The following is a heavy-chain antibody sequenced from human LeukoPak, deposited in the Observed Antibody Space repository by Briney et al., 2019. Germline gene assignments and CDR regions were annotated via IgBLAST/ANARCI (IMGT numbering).Heavy chain of an antibody. CDR1: GFTFSSFG. CDR2: ISSTGGTA. D-gene: IGHD3-10*01. V-gene: IGHV3-23*01. J-gene: IGHJ4*02. Sequence: GGSLRLSCAASGFTFSSFGMSWVRQAPGKGLEWVSAISSTGGTAYYADSAKGRFTISRDNSKNTLYLQMNSLRAEDTAVYYCARDELVDGSGRSPLSDWGQGTLVTVSS. CDR3: ARDELVDGSGRSPLSD.